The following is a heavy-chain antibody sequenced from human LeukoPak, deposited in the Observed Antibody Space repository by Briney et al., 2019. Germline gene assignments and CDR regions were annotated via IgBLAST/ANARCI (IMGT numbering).Heavy chain of an antibody. V-gene: IGHV3-23*01. D-gene: IGHD1-26*01. CDR2: ISSSGGRT. Sequence: GGSLRLSRAASGFTFSSYGMSWVRQAPGKGLEWVSAISSSGGRTDNADSVKGRFTISRDNSKNTLYLHVNSLRGEDTAVYYCARGWAIDYWGQGTQVTVSS. CDR1: GFTFSSYG. J-gene: IGHJ4*02. CDR3: ARGWAIDY.